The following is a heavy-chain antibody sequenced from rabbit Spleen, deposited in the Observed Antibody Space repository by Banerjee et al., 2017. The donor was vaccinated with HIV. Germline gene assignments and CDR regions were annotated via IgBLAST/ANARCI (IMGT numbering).Heavy chain of an antibody. CDR3: AREGSITTFAFDL. V-gene: IGHV1S45*01. Sequence: EQLEESGGGLVKPEGSLTLTCKASGVSLNDKDVMCWVRQAPGKGLEWIACINTATGKAVYATWAKGRFTISKTSSTTVTLQVTSLTAADTATYFCAREGSITTFAFDLWGPGTLVTVS. J-gene: IGHJ4*01. CDR2: INTATGKA. CDR1: GVSLNDKDV. D-gene: IGHD3-1*01.